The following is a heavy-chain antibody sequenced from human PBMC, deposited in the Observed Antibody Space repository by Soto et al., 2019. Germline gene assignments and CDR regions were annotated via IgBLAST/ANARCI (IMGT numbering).Heavy chain of an antibody. CDR2: ISAYNDNT. CDR1: GYTFTSYG. J-gene: IGHJ2*01. D-gene: IGHD3-22*01. CDR3: ARVSGYPVEYFDL. V-gene: IGHV1-18*01. Sequence: QVQLVQSGAEVKKPGASVKVSCKASGYTFTSYGISWVRQAPGQGLEWMGWISAYNDNTIYAQKLQRRVTMTTDTSTSTAYMAGRSLGSDATAVYYCARVSGYPVEYFDLWGRGTMVTVSS.